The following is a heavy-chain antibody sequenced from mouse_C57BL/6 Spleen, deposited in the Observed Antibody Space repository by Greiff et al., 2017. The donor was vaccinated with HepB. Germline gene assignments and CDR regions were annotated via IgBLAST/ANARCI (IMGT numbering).Heavy chain of an antibody. V-gene: IGHV1-39*01. J-gene: IGHJ4*01. Sequence: EVQLVESGPELVKPGASVKISCKASGYSFTDYNMNWVKQSNGKSLEWIGVINPNYGTTSYNQKFKGKATLTVDQSSSTAYMQLNSLTSEDSAVYYCARRPQAVVATNAMDYWGQGTSVTVSS. CDR3: ARRPQAVVATNAMDY. D-gene: IGHD1-1*01. CDR2: INPNYGTT. CDR1: GYSFTDYN.